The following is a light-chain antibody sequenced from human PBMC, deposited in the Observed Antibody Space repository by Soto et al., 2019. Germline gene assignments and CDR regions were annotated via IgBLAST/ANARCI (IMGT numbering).Light chain of an antibody. CDR1: QGISNY. CDR2: AAS. V-gene: IGKV1-27*01. Sequence: DFQMTQSPSSLSASVGDRVTITCRASQGISNYLAWYQQKPGKVPKLLIYAASTLQSGVPSRFSGSRSGTDFPLTIDSLQPEDVATYYCQTPFTSGGGTKVVIK. J-gene: IGKJ4*01. CDR3: QTPFT.